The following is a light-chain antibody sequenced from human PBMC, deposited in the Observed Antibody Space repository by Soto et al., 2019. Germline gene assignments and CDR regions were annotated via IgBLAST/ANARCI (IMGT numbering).Light chain of an antibody. V-gene: IGKV3-15*01. Sequence: EVVMTQSPATLSVSPGERSTLACRSSESVSSNLAWYQPRPGQAPRLVIYGASTRATGIPARFSGGGSGTEFTLTISSLQSEDFAVYYCQQYNSWPPITFGQGTRLEI. CDR1: ESVSSN. CDR3: QQYNSWPPIT. CDR2: GAS. J-gene: IGKJ5*01.